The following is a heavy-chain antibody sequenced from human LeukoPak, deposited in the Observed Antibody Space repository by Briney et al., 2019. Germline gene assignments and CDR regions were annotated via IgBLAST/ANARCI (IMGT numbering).Heavy chain of an antibody. CDR3: AKDIGYCSGGSCYSGYYYYYMDV. J-gene: IGHJ6*03. Sequence: PGGSLRLSCAASGFSFDDYAMHWVRQAPGKGLEWVSLISWDGGSTYYADSVKGRFTISRDNNKNSLYLQMNSLRPEDTAFYYCAKDIGYCSGGSCYSGYYYYYMDVWGKGTTVTVSS. CDR1: GFSFDDYA. V-gene: IGHV3-43D*03. CDR2: ISWDGGST. D-gene: IGHD2-15*01.